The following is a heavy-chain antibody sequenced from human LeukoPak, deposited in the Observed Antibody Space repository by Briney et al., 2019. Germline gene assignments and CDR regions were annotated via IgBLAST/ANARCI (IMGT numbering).Heavy chain of an antibody. V-gene: IGHV4-4*02. CDR1: GGSITTTNY. CDR2: ISLSGHT. Sequence: SETLSLTCGVSGGSITTTNYWSWVRQPPGQGLEWIGEISLSGHTNYNPSLRSRVTTSIDTSKNQFSLRLSSVTAADTAVYYCAREGGSGSSPLDSDYWGQGTLVTVSS. D-gene: IGHD3-10*01. CDR3: AREGGSGSSPLDSDY. J-gene: IGHJ4*02.